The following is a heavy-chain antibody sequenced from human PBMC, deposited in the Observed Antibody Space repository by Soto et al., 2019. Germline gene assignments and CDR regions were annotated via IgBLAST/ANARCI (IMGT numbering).Heavy chain of an antibody. V-gene: IGHV3-48*02. CDR1: GFTFTTYS. J-gene: IGHJ6*04. CDR2: ISSSGSTI. D-gene: IGHD2-21*01. CDR3: ARVRVMSEIYGMDV. Sequence: GGSLRLSCAASGFTFTTYSMNWVRQAPGRGLEWVSYISSSGSTIYYADSVRGRFTISRDTAKNSLFLHMNTLRDEDTAAYYCARVRVMSEIYGMDVWGKRPTVTASS.